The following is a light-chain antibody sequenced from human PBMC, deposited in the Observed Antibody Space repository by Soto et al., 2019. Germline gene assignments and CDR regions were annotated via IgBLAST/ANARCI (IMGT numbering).Light chain of an antibody. Sequence: DIQMTQSPSSLSASIGDRITITCRASQSIRSFLNWYQQKPGKAPKLLIYSASSLQSGVPSRFSGSGSGIDFTLTINNLQPEDFATYYCQQSYSSPPITFGQGTRLEIK. CDR1: QSIRSF. CDR3: QQSYSSPPIT. V-gene: IGKV1-39*01. CDR2: SAS. J-gene: IGKJ5*01.